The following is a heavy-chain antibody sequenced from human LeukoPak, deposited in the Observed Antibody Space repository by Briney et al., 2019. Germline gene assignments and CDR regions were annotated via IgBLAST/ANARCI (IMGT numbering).Heavy chain of an antibody. Sequence: SETLSLTCNVSGGSISNDYWSWIRQHPGKGLEWIGYIHHSGSTNCNPSLKSRVTISVDTSKNQFSLKLSSVTAADTAVYFCARPLLRKSWYFDLWGRGTLVTVSS. J-gene: IGHJ2*01. CDR2: IHHSGST. CDR3: ARPLLRKSWYFDL. CDR1: GGSISNDY. D-gene: IGHD1-26*01. V-gene: IGHV4-59*08.